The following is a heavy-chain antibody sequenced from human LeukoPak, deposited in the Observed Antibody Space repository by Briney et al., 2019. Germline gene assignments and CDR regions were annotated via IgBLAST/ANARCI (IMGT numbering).Heavy chain of an antibody. J-gene: IGHJ5*02. CDR2: INLGDSDT. CDR1: GHRFTNHW. Sequence: PGESLKISCEVSGHRFTNHWIGWVRQMPGKRLEWMGIINLGDSDTKYSPSFQGQVTISLDKSISTAYLQWRSLKASDTAMYYCARRPYSGSPNWFDPWGQGTLVTVSS. CDR3: ARRPYSGSPNWFDP. D-gene: IGHD1-26*01. V-gene: IGHV5-51*01.